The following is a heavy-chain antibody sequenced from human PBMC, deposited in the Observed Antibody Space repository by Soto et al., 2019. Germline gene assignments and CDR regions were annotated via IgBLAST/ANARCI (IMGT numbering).Heavy chain of an antibody. Sequence: QVQLVQSGAEVKKPGSSVKVSCKASGGTFSSYAISWVRQAPGQGLEWMGGIIPIFGTANYAQKFQGRVTITADESTSTAYMELSGLRSEDTAVYYCARSQIVAANFFYAFDIWGQGTMVTVSS. D-gene: IGHD5-12*01. V-gene: IGHV1-69*01. CDR2: IIPIFGTA. CDR3: ARSQIVAANFFYAFDI. CDR1: GGTFSSYA. J-gene: IGHJ3*02.